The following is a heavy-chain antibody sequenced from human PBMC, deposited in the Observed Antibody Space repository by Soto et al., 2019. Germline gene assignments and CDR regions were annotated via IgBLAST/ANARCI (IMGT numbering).Heavy chain of an antibody. Sequence: ASVKGYCKSSAYTFTSYDMHWVRQAPGQGLEWMGWINPNSGGTNYAQKFQGRVTMTRDTSISTAYMELSRLRSDDTAVYYCARDRILRLLEWWGEFDPWGQGTLVTVSS. CDR1: AYTFTSYD. CDR2: INPNSGGT. CDR3: ARDRILRLLEWWGEFDP. V-gene: IGHV1-2*02. D-gene: IGHD3-3*01. J-gene: IGHJ5*02.